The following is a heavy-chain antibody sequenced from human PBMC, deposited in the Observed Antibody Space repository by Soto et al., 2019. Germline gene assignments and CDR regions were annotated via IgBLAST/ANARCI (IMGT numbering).Heavy chain of an antibody. Sequence: QVQLQESGPVLVQPSQTLSLTCTVSGGSISSGGYYWSWIRQRPGKGLEWIGYTYNSRSTYYNPSLGSRITISVDTSKNQFSLKLSSVTAADTAVYYCARDPSPWGQGTLVTVSS. CDR2: TYNSRST. J-gene: IGHJ5*02. CDR3: ARDPSP. V-gene: IGHV4-31*03. CDR1: GGSISSGGYY.